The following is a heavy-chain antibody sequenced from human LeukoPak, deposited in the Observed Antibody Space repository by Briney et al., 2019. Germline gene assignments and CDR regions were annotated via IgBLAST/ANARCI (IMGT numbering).Heavy chain of an antibody. J-gene: IGHJ3*02. CDR3: ARDQSRYSSGWTPLKI. CDR2: ISAYNGNT. D-gene: IGHD6-19*01. Sequence: GASVKVSCKASGYTFTSYGISWVRQAPGQGLEWMGWISAYNGNTNYAQKLQGRVTMTTDTSTSTAYMELRSLRSDDTAVYYCARDQSRYSSGWTPLKIWGQGTMVTLSS. V-gene: IGHV1-18*01. CDR1: GYTFTSYG.